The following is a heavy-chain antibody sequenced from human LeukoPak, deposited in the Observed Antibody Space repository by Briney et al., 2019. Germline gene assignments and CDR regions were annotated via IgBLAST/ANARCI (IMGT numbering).Heavy chain of an antibody. Sequence: ASVKVSCKASGYTFTGYYMHWVRQAPGQGLEWMGWINPNSGGTNYAQKFQGRVTMTRDTSISTAYMELSRLRSDDTAVYYCARDPYCSSTSCYRAGMDVWGQGTTVTVSS. J-gene: IGHJ6*02. D-gene: IGHD2-2*01. CDR2: INPNSGGT. CDR3: ARDPYCSSTSCYRAGMDV. CDR1: GYTFTGYY. V-gene: IGHV1-2*02.